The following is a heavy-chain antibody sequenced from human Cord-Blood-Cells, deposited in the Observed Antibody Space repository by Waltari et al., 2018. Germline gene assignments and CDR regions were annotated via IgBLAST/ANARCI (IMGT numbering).Heavy chain of an antibody. D-gene: IGHD7-27*01. CDR1: GYSISRGYY. Sequence: QVQLQESGPGLVKPSETLSLTCTVSGYSISRGYYWGWIRQPPGKGLEWIGSIYHSGSTYYNPSLKSRVTISVDTSKNQFSLKLSSVTAADTAVYYCAIAALGSHDAFDIWGQGTMVTVSS. J-gene: IGHJ3*02. CDR3: AIAALGSHDAFDI. V-gene: IGHV4-38-2*02. CDR2: IYHSGST.